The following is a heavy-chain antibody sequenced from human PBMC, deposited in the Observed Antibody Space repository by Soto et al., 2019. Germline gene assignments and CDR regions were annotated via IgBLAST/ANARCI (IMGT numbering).Heavy chain of an antibody. J-gene: IGHJ6*02. D-gene: IGHD3-10*01. CDR3: ARGRSSTLIYYYYYGMDV. Sequence: PSETLSLTCTVSGGSFSGYYWSWIRQPPGKGLEWIGEINHSGSTNYNPSLKSRVTISVDTSKNQFSLKLSSVTAADTAVYYCARGRSSTLIYYYYYGMDVWGQGTTVTVSS. CDR1: GGSFSGYY. CDR2: INHSGST. V-gene: IGHV4-34*01.